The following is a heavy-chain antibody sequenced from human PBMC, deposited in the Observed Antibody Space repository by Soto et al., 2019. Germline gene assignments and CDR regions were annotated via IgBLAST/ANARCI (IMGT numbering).Heavy chain of an antibody. Sequence: QVQLVQSGAEVKKPGSSVKVCCKASGGTFSSYTISWVRQAPGQGLEWMGRIIPILGIANYAQKFQGRVTITADKSTSTAYMELSSLRSEDTAVYYCARDKGPRGGSSIGCDYWGQGTLVTVSS. CDR2: IIPILGIA. J-gene: IGHJ4*02. D-gene: IGHD2-15*01. V-gene: IGHV1-69*08. CDR3: ARDKGPRGGSSIGCDY. CDR1: GGTFSSYT.